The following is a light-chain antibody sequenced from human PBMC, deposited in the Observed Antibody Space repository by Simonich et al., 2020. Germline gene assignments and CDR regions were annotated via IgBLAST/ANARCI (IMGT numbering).Light chain of an antibody. J-gene: IGLJ3*02. Sequence: QSVLTQPPSVSAAPGQKVTISCSGSSSNIGNNYVSWYQQHPGKAPKLMIYDVSKRPSGVSNRFSGSKSGNTASLTVSGLQAEDEADYYCSSYAGSNNLVFGGGTKLTVL. CDR1: SSNIGNNY. CDR2: DVS. CDR3: SSYAGSNNLV. V-gene: IGLV2-8*01.